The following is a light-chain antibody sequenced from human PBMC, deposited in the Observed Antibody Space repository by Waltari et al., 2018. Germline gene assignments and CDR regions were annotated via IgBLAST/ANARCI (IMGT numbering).Light chain of an antibody. V-gene: IGLV6-57*02. CDR3: QSYESDNLWI. CDR2: EDN. CDR1: SAVVNNY. J-gene: IGLJ3*02. Sequence: FVLTQPHSVSESPGKTVTITCSGSSAVVNNYVQWYQQRPGSAPPTVIYEDNQRPSGVPDRFSGSIDTSSKSASLTISGLEPEDEGVYYCQSYESDNLWIFGGWTKLTVL.